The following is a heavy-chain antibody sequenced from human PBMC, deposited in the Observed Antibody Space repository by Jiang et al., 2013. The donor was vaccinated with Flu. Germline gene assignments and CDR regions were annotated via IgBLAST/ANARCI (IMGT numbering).Heavy chain of an antibody. D-gene: IGHD3-10*01. V-gene: IGHV4-39*02. J-gene: IGHJ4*02. Sequence: SGSGLVKPSETLSLTCTVSGGSISGISYYWGWIRQPPGKGLEWIGSVFYGGNTYYNPSLKSRVTISIDTSKNHFSLTLSSVTAADTAVYYCTRIPSFYYGSGGYFDFWGQGTLVTVSS. CDR1: GGSISGISYY. CDR3: TRIPSFYYGSGGYFDF. CDR2: VFYGGNT.